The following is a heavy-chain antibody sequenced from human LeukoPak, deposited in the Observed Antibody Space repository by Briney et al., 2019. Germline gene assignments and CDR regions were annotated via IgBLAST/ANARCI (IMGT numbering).Heavy chain of an antibody. CDR2: ISYDGSNK. Sequence: GGSLRLSCAASGFTFSSYGMHWVRQAPGKGLEWVAVISYDGSNKYYADPVKGRFTISRDNSKNTLYLQMNSLRAEDTAVYYCAKGLVLRFLEWSYFDYWGQGTLVTVSS. D-gene: IGHD3-3*01. J-gene: IGHJ4*02. CDR1: GFTFSSYG. CDR3: AKGLVLRFLEWSYFDY. V-gene: IGHV3-30*18.